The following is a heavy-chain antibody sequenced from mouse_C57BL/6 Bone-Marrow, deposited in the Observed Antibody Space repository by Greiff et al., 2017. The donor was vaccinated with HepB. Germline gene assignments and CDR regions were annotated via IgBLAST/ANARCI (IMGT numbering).Heavy chain of an antibody. V-gene: IGHV2-2*01. CDR2: IWSGGST. Sequence: QVQLQQSGPGLVQPSQSLSITCTVSGFSLTSYGVHWVRQSPGKGLEWLGVIWSGGSTDYNAAFISRLSISKDNSKSQVFFKMNSLQADDTARYYCASPSIYYDYSWFAYWGQGTLVTVSA. J-gene: IGHJ3*01. CDR1: GFSLTSYG. D-gene: IGHD2-4*01. CDR3: ASPSIYYDYSWFAY.